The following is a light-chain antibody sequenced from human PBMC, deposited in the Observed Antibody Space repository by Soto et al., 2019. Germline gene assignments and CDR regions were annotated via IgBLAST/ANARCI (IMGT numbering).Light chain of an antibody. CDR1: QSISGW. J-gene: IGKJ1*01. V-gene: IGKV1-5*01. CDR3: QQYNSYSRT. CDR2: EAS. Sequence: DIQMTQSPSTLSASVGDRVTVTCRASQSISGWLAWYQQKPGTAPKLLIYEASNLESGVPSRFSGSGSGTEFTLTISSLQPDDFATYYCQQYNSYSRTFGQGTKGDI.